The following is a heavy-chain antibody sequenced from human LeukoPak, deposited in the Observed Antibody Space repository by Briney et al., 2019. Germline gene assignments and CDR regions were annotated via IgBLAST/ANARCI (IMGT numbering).Heavy chain of an antibody. CDR3: ANNPGAAAWYVDY. CDR1: GFTVSSNY. D-gene: IGHD6-13*01. Sequence: GGSLRLSCAASGFTVSSNYMSWVRQAPGKGLGWVSVIYSGGSTYYADSVKGRFTISRDNSKNTPYLQMNSLRAEDTAVYYCANNPGAAAWYVDYWGQGTLVTVSS. CDR2: IYSGGST. J-gene: IGHJ4*02. V-gene: IGHV3-53*01.